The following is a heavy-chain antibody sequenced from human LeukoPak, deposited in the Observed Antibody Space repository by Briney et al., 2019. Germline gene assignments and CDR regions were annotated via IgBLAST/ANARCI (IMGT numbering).Heavy chain of an antibody. CDR3: ARRSFPYYDFWSGWYNWFDP. J-gene: IGHJ5*02. D-gene: IGHD3-3*01. V-gene: IGHV4-34*01. Sequence: SSETLSLTCAVYGGSFRGYYWSRIRQPPGKGLEWIGEINHSGSTNYNPSLKSRVTISVDTSKNQFSLKLSSVTAADTAVYYCARRSFPYYDFWSGWYNWFDPWGQGTLVTVSS. CDR2: INHSGST. CDR1: GGSFRGYY.